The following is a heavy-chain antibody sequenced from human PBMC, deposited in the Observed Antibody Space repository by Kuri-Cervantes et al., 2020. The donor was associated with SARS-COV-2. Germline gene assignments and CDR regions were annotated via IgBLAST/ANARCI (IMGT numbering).Heavy chain of an antibody. CDR2: SSAYNGNT. V-gene: IGHV1-18*04. CDR3: AGSSIAPNYYYYGMDV. Sequence: ASVKGSCKASGYTFISYGISWVRRAPGQGLEWMGWSSAYNGNTNYAQKLQGRVTMTTDTSTSTTYMELRSLRPDDTAVYYCAGSSIAPNYYYYGMDVWGQGTTVTVSS. J-gene: IGHJ6*02. CDR1: GYTFISYG. D-gene: IGHD3-10*01.